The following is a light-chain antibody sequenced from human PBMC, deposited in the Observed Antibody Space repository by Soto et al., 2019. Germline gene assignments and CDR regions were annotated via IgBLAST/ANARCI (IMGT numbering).Light chain of an antibody. CDR2: GAS. V-gene: IGKV3-20*01. Sequence: EIVLTQSPGTLSLSPGERATLSCRASQSVSSSYLAWYKQKPGQAPRLLIYGASSRAPGIPDRFSGSGSGTDVTLTISRLEPEDFAVYYCQQDGSSSPDTFGQGTKVEIK. CDR3: QQDGSSSPDT. CDR1: QSVSSSY. J-gene: IGKJ1*01.